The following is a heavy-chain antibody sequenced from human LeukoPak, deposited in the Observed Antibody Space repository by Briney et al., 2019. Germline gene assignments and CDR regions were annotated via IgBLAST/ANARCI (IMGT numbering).Heavy chain of an antibody. D-gene: IGHD3-3*01. CDR1: GFTFSSYW. V-gene: IGHV3-7*01. CDR3: ARVRTTILVYLDY. J-gene: IGHJ4*02. CDR2: IKQDGSEK. Sequence: GGSLRLSCAASGFTFSSYWMSWVRQAPGKGLEWVANIKQDGSEKYYVDSMKGRFTISRDNAKNSLYLQMNSLRAEDTAVYYCARVRTTILVYLDYWGQGTLVTVSS.